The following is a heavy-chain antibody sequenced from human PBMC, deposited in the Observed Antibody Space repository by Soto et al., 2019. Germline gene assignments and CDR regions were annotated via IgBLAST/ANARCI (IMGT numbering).Heavy chain of an antibody. J-gene: IGHJ3*01. Sequence: PVGSLRLSCAASGFTFSSYSMNWVRQAPGKGLEWVSSISSSSSYIYYAGSVKGRFTISRDNAKNSLYLQMNSLRAEDTAVYYCARDQSWGQGTMVTVSS. CDR3: ARDQS. CDR2: ISSSSSYI. V-gene: IGHV3-21*01. CDR1: GFTFSSYS.